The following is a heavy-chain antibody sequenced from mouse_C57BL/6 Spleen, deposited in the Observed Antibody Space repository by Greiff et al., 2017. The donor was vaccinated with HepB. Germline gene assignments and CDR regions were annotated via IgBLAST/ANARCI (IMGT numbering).Heavy chain of an antibody. CDR3: AREAQADDY. CDR1: GYTFTSYW. D-gene: IGHD3-2*02. J-gene: IGHJ2*01. CDR2: IYPGSGST. Sequence: QVQLQQPGAELVKPGASVKMSCKASGYTFTSYWITWVKQWPGQGLEWIGDIYPGSGSTNYNEMFMGKATLTVDTSSSTAYMQLSSLTSEDSAVYYCAREAQADDYWGQGATLTVSS. V-gene: IGHV1-55*01.